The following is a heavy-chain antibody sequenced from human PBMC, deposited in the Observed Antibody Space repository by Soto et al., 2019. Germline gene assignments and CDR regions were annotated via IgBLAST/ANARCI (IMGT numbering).Heavy chain of an antibody. V-gene: IGHV3-30-3*01. CDR2: ISYDGSNK. CDR1: GFTFSSYA. J-gene: IGHJ4*02. CDR3: ARDGNNYYSSGPCFDY. D-gene: IGHD3-22*01. Sequence: QVQLVESGGGVVQPGRSLRLSCAASGFTFSSYAMHWVRQTPGKGLEWVAVISYDGSNKYYADSVKGRITISRDSSKNTLYLQMNSLRTEDTAVYYCARDGNNYYSSGPCFDYWGQGTLVTVSS.